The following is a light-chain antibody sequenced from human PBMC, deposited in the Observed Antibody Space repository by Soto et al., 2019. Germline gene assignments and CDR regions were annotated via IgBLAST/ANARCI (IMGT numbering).Light chain of an antibody. CDR3: ASYRSGPLYV. V-gene: IGLV2-14*03. CDR2: DFT. J-gene: IGLJ1*01. CDR1: SADVSTSNF. Sequence: QSALTQPASVSGSPEQSITISCTGISADVSTSNFVSWYQHHPGKGPRLILYDFTHRPSGISDRFSGSKSGDTASLTLSGLRAEDEADYYCASYRSGPLYVFGTGTKVTVL.